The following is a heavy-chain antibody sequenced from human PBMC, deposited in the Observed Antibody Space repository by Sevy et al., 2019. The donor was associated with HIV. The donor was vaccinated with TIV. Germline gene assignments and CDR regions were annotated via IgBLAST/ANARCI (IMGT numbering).Heavy chain of an antibody. CDR2: ISYHGRDK. CDR1: GISFTTSG. Sequence: GGSLRLSCRVSGISFTTSGMHWVRQAPGKGLEWVAVISYHGRDKFYAESVKGRSNISRDNSKNMVYLQIDSLRPEDRAGYYCAKDFTGYNGLDVWGQGTMVTVSS. J-gene: IGHJ6*02. V-gene: IGHV3-30*18. D-gene: IGHD3-9*01. CDR3: AKDFTGYNGLDV.